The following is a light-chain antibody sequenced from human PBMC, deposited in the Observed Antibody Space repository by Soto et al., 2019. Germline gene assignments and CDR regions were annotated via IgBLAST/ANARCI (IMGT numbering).Light chain of an antibody. CDR3: CSYAPTSTFV. CDR2: EGS. V-gene: IGLV2-23*01. J-gene: IGLJ1*01. CDR1: SSDVGNYNL. Sequence: QSALNQPASVSGSPGQSITISCTGTSSDVGNYNLVSWYQQHPGKAPKLIIYEGSKRPSGVSNRFSGSKSGNTASLTVSGLQAEDEADYYCCSYAPTSTFVFGTGTKVTVL.